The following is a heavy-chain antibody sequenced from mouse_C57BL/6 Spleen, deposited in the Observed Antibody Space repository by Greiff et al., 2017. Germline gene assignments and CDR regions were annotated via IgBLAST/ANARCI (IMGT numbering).Heavy chain of an antibody. CDR3: ARGGNGSSSWFAY. Sequence: QVQLQQPGAELVKPGASVKLSCKASGYTFTSYWMQWVKQRPGQGLAWIGEIDPSDSYTNYNQKFKGKATLTVDTSSSTAYMQLSSLTSEDSAVYYCARGGNGSSSWFAYWGQGTLVTVSA. J-gene: IGHJ3*01. D-gene: IGHD1-1*01. CDR2: IDPSDSYT. CDR1: GYTFTSYW. V-gene: IGHV1-50*01.